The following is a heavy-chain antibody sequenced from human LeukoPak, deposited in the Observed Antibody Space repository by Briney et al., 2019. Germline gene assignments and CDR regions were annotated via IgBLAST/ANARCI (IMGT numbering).Heavy chain of an antibody. CDR2: ISSSGSTI. J-gene: IGHJ5*02. V-gene: IGHV3-11*04. CDR1: GFTFSDYY. CDR3: ARDQLEQWPHWFDP. D-gene: IGHD6-19*01. Sequence: PGGSLRLSCAASGFTFSDYYMSWIRQAPGKGLEWVSYISSSGSTIYYADSVKGRFTISRDNAKNSLYLQMNSLRAEDTAVYYCARDQLEQWPHWFDPWGQGTLVTVSS.